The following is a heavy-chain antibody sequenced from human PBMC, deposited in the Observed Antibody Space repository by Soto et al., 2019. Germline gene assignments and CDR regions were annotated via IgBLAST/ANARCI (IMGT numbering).Heavy chain of an antibody. J-gene: IGHJ5*02. CDR1: GGSISSGAYY. D-gene: IGHD6-13*01. V-gene: IGHV4-31*03. CDR2: ISHRGTA. Sequence: SETLSLTCTVSGGSISSGAYYWGWIRHHPGKGLEWIGYISHRGTAYYTPSLKSRVSLSVDPSKSQFSLNVTSLTAADTAVYYRARVSATGTRWFDPWGPGTLVTVSS. CDR3: ARVSATGTRWFDP.